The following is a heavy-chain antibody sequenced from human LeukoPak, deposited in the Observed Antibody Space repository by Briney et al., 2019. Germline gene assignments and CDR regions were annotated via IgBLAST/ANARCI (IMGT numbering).Heavy chain of an antibody. D-gene: IGHD6-19*01. CDR1: GFTFSSYA. CDR2: ISGSGSST. CDR3: AKGVAVASPYYFEY. Sequence: PGGSLRLSCAASGFTFSSYAMSWVRQAPGKGLEWVSPISGSGSSTYYADSVKGRFTISRDNSKNTLYLQMNSLRAEDTAVYYCAKGVAVASPYYFEYWGQGTLVTVYS. J-gene: IGHJ4*02. V-gene: IGHV3-23*01.